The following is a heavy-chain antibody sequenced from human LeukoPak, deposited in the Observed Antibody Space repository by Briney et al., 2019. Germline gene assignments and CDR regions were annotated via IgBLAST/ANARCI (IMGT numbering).Heavy chain of an antibody. CDR1: GGTFSSYA. CDR3: ASRAVAGTRLYWYFDL. Sequence: SVKVSCKASGGTFSSYAISWVRQAPGQGLEWMGGIIPIFGTANYAQKFQGRVTITADKSTSTAYMELSSLRYEDTAVYYCASRAVAGTRLYWYFDLWGRGTLVTVSS. D-gene: IGHD6-19*01. V-gene: IGHV1-69*06. J-gene: IGHJ2*01. CDR2: IIPIFGTA.